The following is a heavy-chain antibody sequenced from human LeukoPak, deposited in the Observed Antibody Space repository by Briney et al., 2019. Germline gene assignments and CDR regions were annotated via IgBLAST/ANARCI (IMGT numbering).Heavy chain of an antibody. CDR2: ISGSGGST. CDR3: AKDLRIVVVTAKGH. J-gene: IGHJ4*02. Sequence: PGGSLRLSCAASGFTFSSYAMSWVRQAPGKGLEWVSAISGSGGSTYYADSVKGRFTISRDNSKNTLYLQMSSLRAEDTAVYYCAKDLRIVVVTAKGHWGQGTLVTVSS. V-gene: IGHV3-23*01. CDR1: GFTFSSYA. D-gene: IGHD2-21*02.